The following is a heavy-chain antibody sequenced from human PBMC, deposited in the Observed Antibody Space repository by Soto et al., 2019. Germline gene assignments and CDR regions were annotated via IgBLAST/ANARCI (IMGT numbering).Heavy chain of an antibody. J-gene: IGHJ4*02. CDR1: GFTFGNSW. V-gene: IGHV3-74*01. CDR2: MNSDGSTT. Sequence: GGSLRLSCAASGFTFGNSWMHWVRQAPGKGLEWVSRMNSDGSTTDYADSVKGRFTASRDSAKNTLYLQMISLRAEDTAVYYCATAEVDYWGPGTLVTVSS. CDR3: ATAEVDY.